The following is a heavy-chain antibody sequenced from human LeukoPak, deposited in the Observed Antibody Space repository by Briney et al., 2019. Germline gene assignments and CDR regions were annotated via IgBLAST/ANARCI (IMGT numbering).Heavy chain of an antibody. V-gene: IGHV4-30-2*03. CDR3: ARLTSGWYVIY. D-gene: IGHD6-19*01. J-gene: IGHJ4*02. CDR1: GGSISSGGYY. CDR2: IYYTGNT. Sequence: PSQTLSLTCTVSGGSISSGGYYWSWIRQHPGKGLEWIGSIYYTGNTYYNPSLNSRVTISVDTSKNQFSLKLSSVTDADTAIYYCARLTSGWYVIYWGQGTLVTVSS.